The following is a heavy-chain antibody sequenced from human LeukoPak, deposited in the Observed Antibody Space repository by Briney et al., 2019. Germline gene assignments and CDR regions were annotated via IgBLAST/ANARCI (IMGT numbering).Heavy chain of an antibody. Sequence: GGSLRLXCAASGFTLSSYSMNWGRQAPGKGLEWVSSISSSSSYIYYADSVKGRFTISRDNAKNSLYLQMNSLRAEDTAVYYCARDEDTAMEYWGQGTLVTVSS. V-gene: IGHV3-21*01. CDR1: GFTLSSYS. CDR3: ARDEDTAMEY. CDR2: ISSSSSYI. J-gene: IGHJ4*02. D-gene: IGHD5-18*01.